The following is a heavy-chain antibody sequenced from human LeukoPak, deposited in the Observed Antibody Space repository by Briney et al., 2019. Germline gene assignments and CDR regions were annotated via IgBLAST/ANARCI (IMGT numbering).Heavy chain of an antibody. D-gene: IGHD2-2*01. J-gene: IGHJ3*02. CDR1: GGSLSSYY. V-gene: IGHV4-59*01. Sequence: SETLSLTCTVSGGSLSSYYWSWIRQPPGKGLEWIGDIYYSGSTNYNPSLTSRVTISVDTSKNQYSLKLSSVTAADTAVYYCVRTGLSSSDAFDIWGQGTMVTVSS. CDR3: VRTGLSSSDAFDI. CDR2: IYYSGST.